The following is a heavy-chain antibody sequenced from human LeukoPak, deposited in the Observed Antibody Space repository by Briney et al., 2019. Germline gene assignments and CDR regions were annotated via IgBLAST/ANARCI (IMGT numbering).Heavy chain of an antibody. J-gene: IGHJ4*02. D-gene: IGHD6-13*01. Sequence: SETLSLTCAVYGGSFSGYYWSWIRQPPGKGLEWIGEINHSGSTNYNPSLKSRVTISVDTSKNQFSLKLSSVTAADTAVYYCARGEQQLTPNDYWGQGTLVTVSS. CDR3: ARGEQQLTPNDY. CDR1: GGSFSGYY. V-gene: IGHV4-34*01. CDR2: INHSGST.